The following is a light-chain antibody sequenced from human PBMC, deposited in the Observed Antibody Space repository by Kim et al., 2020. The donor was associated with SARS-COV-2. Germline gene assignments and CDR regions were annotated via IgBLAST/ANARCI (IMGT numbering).Light chain of an antibody. CDR1: QSISSY. V-gene: IGKV3-11*01. Sequence: EIVLTQSPVTLSLSPGERATLSCRASQSISSYLAWYQQKPGQAPRLLIYDASNRAPGIPARFSGSGSETDFTLTVSSLEPEDFAIYYCQQRFSLPLTSGGGTKVDIK. J-gene: IGKJ4*01. CDR3: QQRFSLPLT. CDR2: DAS.